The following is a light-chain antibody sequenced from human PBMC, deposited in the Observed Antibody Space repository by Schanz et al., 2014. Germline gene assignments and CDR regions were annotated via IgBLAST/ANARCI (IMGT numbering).Light chain of an antibody. J-gene: IGKJ1*01. Sequence: EIVLTQSPGTLSLSPGERATLSCRTSQSVGSYLAWYQQKYGQAPRLLIYDASIRATGIPARFSGRGSGTDFTLTISRLEPEDFAVYYCQHYSLSPLFGQGTKVDI. CDR1: QSVGSY. V-gene: IGKV3-20*01. CDR2: DAS. CDR3: QHYSLSPL.